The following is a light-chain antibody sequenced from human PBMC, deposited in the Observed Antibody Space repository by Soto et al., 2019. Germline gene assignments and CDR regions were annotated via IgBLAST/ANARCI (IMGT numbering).Light chain of an antibody. CDR3: ASYAGSDTVL. V-gene: IGLV2-8*01. CDR1: SSDVGAYNY. Sequence: QSVLTQPPSASGSPGQSVTISCTGTSSDVGAYNYVSWYQQHPGKAPRLMIYEVNKRPSGVPDRFSGSKPGNTASLTVSGLQADDEADYYCASYAGSDTVLFGGGTKVTVL. CDR2: EVN. J-gene: IGLJ2*01.